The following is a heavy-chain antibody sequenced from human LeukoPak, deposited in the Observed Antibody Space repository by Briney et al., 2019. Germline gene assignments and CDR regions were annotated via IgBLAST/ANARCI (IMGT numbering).Heavy chain of an antibody. CDR1: GYSFTSYW. CDR2: IYPGDSDT. Sequence: GESLKISCKGSGYSFTSYWIGWVRQMPGKGLEWMGIIYPGDSDTRYSPSFQGQVTISADKSISTAYLQWGSLKASDTAMYYCASSGRCSSTRCYDAFYIWGQGTMVTVSS. V-gene: IGHV5-51*01. J-gene: IGHJ3*02. CDR3: ASSGRCSSTRCYDAFYI. D-gene: IGHD2-2*01.